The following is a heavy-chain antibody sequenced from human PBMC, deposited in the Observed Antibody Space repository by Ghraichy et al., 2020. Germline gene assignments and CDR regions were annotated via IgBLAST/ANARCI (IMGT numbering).Heavy chain of an antibody. J-gene: IGHJ4*02. Sequence: GGSLRLSCAASGFTFTSSAMSWVRQAPGKGLEWVSGISNGGGSTYYADSVKGRFTISRDNSKNTLYLQMNSLRAEDTAVYFCARVSPVYSNLNIDWGQGSLVTVSP. CDR1: GFTFTSSA. CDR3: ARVSPVYSNLNID. D-gene: IGHD5-18*01. CDR2: ISNGGGST. V-gene: IGHV3-23*01.